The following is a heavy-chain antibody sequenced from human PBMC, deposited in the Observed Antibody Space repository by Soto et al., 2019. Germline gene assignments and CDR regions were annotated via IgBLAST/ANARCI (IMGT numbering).Heavy chain of an antibody. CDR3: AKIPHSSSWYLDAFDI. V-gene: IGHV3-23*01. D-gene: IGHD6-13*01. CDR2: ISGSGGST. CDR1: GFTFSSYA. Sequence: EVQLLESGGGLVQPGGSLRLSCAASGFTFSSYAMSWVRQAPGKGLEWVSAISGSGGSTYYADSVKGRFTISRDNSKNRLYLQMTSRRAADTAVYYCAKIPHSSSWYLDAFDIWGQGTMVTVSS. J-gene: IGHJ3*02.